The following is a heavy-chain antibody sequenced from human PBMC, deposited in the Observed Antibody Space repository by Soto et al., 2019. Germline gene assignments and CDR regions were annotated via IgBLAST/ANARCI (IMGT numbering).Heavy chain of an antibody. CDR2: IWYDGSNK. Sequence: GSLRLSCAASGFTFSSYGMHWVRQAPGKGLEWVAVIWYDGSNKYYADSVKGRFTISRDNSKNTLYLQMNSLRAEDTAVYYCARDPGEGLYYFDYWGQGTLVTVSS. CDR3: ARDPGEGLYYFDY. J-gene: IGHJ4*02. D-gene: IGHD7-27*01. CDR1: GFTFSSYG. V-gene: IGHV3-33*01.